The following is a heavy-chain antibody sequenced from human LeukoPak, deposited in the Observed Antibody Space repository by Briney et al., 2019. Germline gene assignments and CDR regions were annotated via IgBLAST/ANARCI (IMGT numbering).Heavy chain of an antibody. V-gene: IGHV3-33*08. CDR3: AREGPRGNSQFDY. D-gene: IGHD2/OR15-2a*01. Sequence: ALRLSCAASGFTVSGNYMSWVRQAPGKGLEWVALIWYDGSNKYYADSVKGRFTISRDNSKNTLYLQMNSLRAEDTAVYYCAREGPRGNSQFDYWGQGTLVTVSS. CDR2: IWYDGSNK. J-gene: IGHJ4*02. CDR1: GFTVSGNY.